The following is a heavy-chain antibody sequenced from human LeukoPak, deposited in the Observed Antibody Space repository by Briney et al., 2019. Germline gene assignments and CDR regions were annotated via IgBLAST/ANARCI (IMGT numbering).Heavy chain of an antibody. CDR2: ISSDGSNK. CDR3: AKAGGYPSTSWFDP. D-gene: IGHD2/OR15-2a*01. Sequence: GGSLRLSCAASGFTFSSYAMHWVRQAPGKGLEWVAVISSDGSNKYYADSVKGRFTISRDNSKNTLYLQMNSLRAEDTAVYYCAKAGGYPSTSWFDPWGQGTLVTVSS. J-gene: IGHJ5*02. CDR1: GFTFSSYA. V-gene: IGHV3-30*04.